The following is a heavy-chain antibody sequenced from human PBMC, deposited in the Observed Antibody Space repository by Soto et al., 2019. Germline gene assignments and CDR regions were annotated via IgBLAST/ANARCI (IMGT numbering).Heavy chain of an antibody. CDR1: GFTFSSYA. D-gene: IGHD5-12*01. V-gene: IGHV3-23*01. CDR2: ISGSGGST. J-gene: IGHJ5*02. CDR3: AKGQYSGYDFYWFDP. Sequence: GGSLRLSCAASGFTFSSYAMSWVRQAPGKGLEWVSVISGSGGSTYYADSVKGRFTISRDNSKNTLYLQMNSLRAEDTAVYYCAKGQYSGYDFYWFDPWGQGTLVTVSS.